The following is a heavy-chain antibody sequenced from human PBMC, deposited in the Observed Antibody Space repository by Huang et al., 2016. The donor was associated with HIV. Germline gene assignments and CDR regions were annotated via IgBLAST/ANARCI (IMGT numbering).Heavy chain of an antibody. V-gene: IGHV1-69*01. CDR1: GGSFRNCA. J-gene: IGHJ4*02. CDR2: ISRTLGTA. Sequence: QVQLVQSGAEVKKPGSSLKVSCKASGGSFRNCAIGWVRQAPGQGLEGVGGISRTLGTANYAQKCQVRVTIIADESTSTAYMELSSLRSEDTAVYYCATVDYYDTSGPQRGYFDNWGQGTLVTVSS. D-gene: IGHD3-22*01. CDR3: ATVDYYDTSGPQRGYFDN.